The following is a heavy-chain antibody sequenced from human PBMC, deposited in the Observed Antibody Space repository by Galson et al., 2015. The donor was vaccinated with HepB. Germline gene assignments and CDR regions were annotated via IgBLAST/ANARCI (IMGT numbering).Heavy chain of an antibody. CDR3: ASVPRYSGYDPLDY. Sequence: SLRLSCAASGFTFSSYWMHWVRQAPGKGLVWVSRINSDGSSTSYADSVKGRFTISRDNAKNTLYLQMNSLRAEDTAVYYCASVPRYSGYDPLDYWGQGTLVTVSS. J-gene: IGHJ4*02. CDR2: INSDGSST. V-gene: IGHV3-74*01. CDR1: GFTFSSYW. D-gene: IGHD5-12*01.